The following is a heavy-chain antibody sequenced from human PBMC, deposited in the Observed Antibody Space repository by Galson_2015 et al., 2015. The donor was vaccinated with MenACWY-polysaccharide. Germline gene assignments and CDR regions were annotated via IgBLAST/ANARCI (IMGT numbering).Heavy chain of an antibody. Sequence: LSLTCTVSGGSITGSSYYWAWIRQRPGTGLEWIGTIYYNGDTSYYNPSLKSRVTMSVDVPKNQFSLRLRSVPAADTAVYFCARPEGRYFSSGSFFDFWGQGALFTVSS. CDR2: IYYNGDTS. D-gene: IGHD3-10*01. V-gene: IGHV4-39*01. J-gene: IGHJ4*02. CDR3: ARPEGRYFSSGSFFDF. CDR1: GGSITGSSYY.